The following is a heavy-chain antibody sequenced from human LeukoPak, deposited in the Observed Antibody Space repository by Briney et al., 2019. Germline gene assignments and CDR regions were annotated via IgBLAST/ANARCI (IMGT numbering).Heavy chain of an antibody. V-gene: IGHV3-30-3*01. CDR3: ARDQEVVPAYYYYGMDV. J-gene: IGHJ6*02. CDR1: GFTFSSYA. Sequence: GGSLRLSCAASGFTFSSYAMHWVRQAPGKGLEWVAVISYDGSNKYYADSVKGRFTISRDNSKNTLYLQMNSLRAEDTAVYYCARDQEVVPAYYYYGMDVWGQGTTVTVSS. D-gene: IGHD2-2*01. CDR2: ISYDGSNK.